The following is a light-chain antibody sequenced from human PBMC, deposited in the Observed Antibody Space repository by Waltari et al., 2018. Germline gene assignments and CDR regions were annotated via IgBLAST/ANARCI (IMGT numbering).Light chain of an antibody. Sequence: DIVMTQSPDSLAVSLGERATINCKSSQSLLYNSNAKNYLAWYQQKPGQPPKLLMYWASTRESGVPDRFSGSGSGTDFTLTISSLQAEDVAIYYCQQYYRSRTFGRGTKVEIK. CDR3: QQYYRSRT. V-gene: IGKV4-1*01. J-gene: IGKJ1*01. CDR2: WAS. CDR1: QSLLYNSNAKNY.